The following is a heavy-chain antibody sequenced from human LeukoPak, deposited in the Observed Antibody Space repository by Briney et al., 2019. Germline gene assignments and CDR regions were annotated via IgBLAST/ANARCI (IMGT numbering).Heavy chain of an antibody. Sequence: GASVKVSCKASGYTFTSYGISWVRQAPGQGLEWMGWISAYNGNTNYAQKLQGRVTMTTDTSTSTAYMELRSLRSDDTAVYYCARSFLAVAATGGGDYWGQGTLVTVSS. J-gene: IGHJ4*02. D-gene: IGHD6-19*01. CDR1: GYTFTSYG. V-gene: IGHV1-18*04. CDR2: ISAYNGNT. CDR3: ARSFLAVAATGGGDY.